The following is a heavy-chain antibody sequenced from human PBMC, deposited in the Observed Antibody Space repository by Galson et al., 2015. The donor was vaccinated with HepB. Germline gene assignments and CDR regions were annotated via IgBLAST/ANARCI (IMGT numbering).Heavy chain of an antibody. Sequence: SLRLSCAASGFTFSSYAMHWVRQAPGKGLEWVAVISYDGNNKYCADSVKGRFTISRDNSKNTLYLQMNSLRAEDTAVYYCARGMSSSSSRIDYWGQGTLVTVSS. D-gene: IGHD6-6*01. J-gene: IGHJ4*02. V-gene: IGHV3-30*04. CDR3: ARGMSSSSSRIDY. CDR1: GFTFSSYA. CDR2: ISYDGNNK.